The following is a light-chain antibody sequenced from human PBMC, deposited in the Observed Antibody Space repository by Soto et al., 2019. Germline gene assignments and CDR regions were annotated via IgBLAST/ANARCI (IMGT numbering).Light chain of an antibody. CDR1: KSVSSSY. V-gene: IGKV3D-20*01. Sequence: EIVLTQSPATLSLSPGDRATLSCGASKSVSSSYLAWFQQKPGLAPRLLIYGALSRATGIPDRFSGSGSGTDFTLTISRLEPEDFAMYYCQQYGRSPWTFGQGTKVEIK. J-gene: IGKJ1*01. CDR2: GAL. CDR3: QQYGRSPWT.